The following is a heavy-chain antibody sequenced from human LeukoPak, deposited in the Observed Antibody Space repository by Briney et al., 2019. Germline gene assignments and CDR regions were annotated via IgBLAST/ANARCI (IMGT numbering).Heavy chain of an antibody. CDR2: IYHGGST. J-gene: IGHJ6*02. Sequence: SETLSLTCAVSGGSISSNNWWGWVRQPPGKGLEWIGDIYHGGSTNYNPSLKSRVTISVDKSKNHFSLMLSSVTAADTAVYYCAELPFYYYGMDVWGPGTTVTASS. CDR1: GGSISSNNW. D-gene: IGHD1-26*01. V-gene: IGHV4-4*02. CDR3: AELPFYYYGMDV.